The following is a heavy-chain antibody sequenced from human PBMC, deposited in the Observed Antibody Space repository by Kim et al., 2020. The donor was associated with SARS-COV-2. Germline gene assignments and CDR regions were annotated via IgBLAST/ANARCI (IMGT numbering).Heavy chain of an antibody. D-gene: IGHD3-10*01. CDR2: ISGCAGTT. Sequence: GGSLRLSCEVSGFTFSNYAMNWVRQAPGKGLECVTGISGCAGTTYYADSVKGRFTISRDNAKNTLYLQMNSLRDEDTAVYYCAKVLSDWGCYYNGFDYWGQGTLVTVSS. J-gene: IGHJ4*02. CDR1: GFTFSNYA. CDR3: AKVLSDWGCYYNGFDY. V-gene: IGHV3-23*01.